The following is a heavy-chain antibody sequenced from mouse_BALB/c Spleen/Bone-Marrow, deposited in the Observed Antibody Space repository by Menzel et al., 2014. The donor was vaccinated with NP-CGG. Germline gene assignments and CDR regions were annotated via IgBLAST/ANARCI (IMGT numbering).Heavy chain of an antibody. CDR2: IHPNSGNT. CDR3: ARGGFDY. J-gene: IGHJ2*01. V-gene: IGHV1S130*01. Sequence: QVQLKDSGSVLVRPGASVKLSCKASGYTFTSSWMHWAKQRPGQGLEWIGEIHPNSGNTNYNEKFKGKATLTVDTSSSTACVDLSSLTSEDSAVYYCARGGFDYWGQGTTLTVSS. CDR1: GYTFTSSW.